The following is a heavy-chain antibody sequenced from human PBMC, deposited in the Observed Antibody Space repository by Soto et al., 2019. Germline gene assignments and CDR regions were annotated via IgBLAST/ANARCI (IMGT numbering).Heavy chain of an antibody. D-gene: IGHD3-3*01. J-gene: IGHJ6*02. CDR1: GYTFTSYG. Sequence: ASVKVSCKASGYTFTSYGISWVRQAPGQGLEWMGWVSAYNGNTNYAQQLQGRVTMTTDTSTSTAYMELRSLRCDDTAVYYCARDPRDDFWSGVPYYYYYGMDVWGQGTTVTVSS. V-gene: IGHV1-18*04. CDR2: VSAYNGNT. CDR3: ARDPRDDFWSGVPYYYYYGMDV.